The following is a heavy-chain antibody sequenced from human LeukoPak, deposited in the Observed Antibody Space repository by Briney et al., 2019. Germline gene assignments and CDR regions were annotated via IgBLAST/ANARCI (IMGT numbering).Heavy chain of an antibody. CDR3: ARAYEYYDFWSGYYAYFDY. CDR1: GFTFSSYW. V-gene: IGHV3-7*03. Sequence: GGSLRLSCAASGFTFSSYWMSWVRQVPGKGLEWVANINQDESEKYYVDSVKGRFTISRDNAKNSLYLQMNSLRAEDTAVYYCARAYEYYDFWSGYYAYFDYWGQGTLVTVSS. D-gene: IGHD3-3*01. J-gene: IGHJ4*02. CDR2: INQDESEK.